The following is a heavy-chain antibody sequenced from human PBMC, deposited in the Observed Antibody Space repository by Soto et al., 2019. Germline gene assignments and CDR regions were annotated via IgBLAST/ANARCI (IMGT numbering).Heavy chain of an antibody. V-gene: IGHV3-23*01. Sequence: PGGSLRLSCAASGFTFSSYAMSWVRQAPEKGLEWVSAISGSGGSTYYADSVKGRFTISRDNSKNTLYLQMNSLRAEDTAVYYCATEGSGWTYWYFDLWGRGTLVTVSS. J-gene: IGHJ2*01. CDR2: ISGSGGST. CDR3: ATEGSGWTYWYFDL. CDR1: GFTFSSYA. D-gene: IGHD6-19*01.